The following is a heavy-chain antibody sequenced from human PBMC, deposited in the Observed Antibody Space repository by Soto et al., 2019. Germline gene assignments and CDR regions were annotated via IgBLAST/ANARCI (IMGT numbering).Heavy chain of an antibody. Sequence: QVQLVQSGAEVKKPGASVKVSCKASGYTFTSYGISWVRQAPGQGLEWMGWNSAYNGNTNYVQKHQGRVTMTTDTATSTAYMELRGVRSDDTAVYYCARDLHGDPYCWGQGTLVTVSS. CDR3: ARDLHGDPYC. CDR2: NSAYNGNT. D-gene: IGHD4-17*01. CDR1: GYTFTSYG. J-gene: IGHJ4*02. V-gene: IGHV1-18*01.